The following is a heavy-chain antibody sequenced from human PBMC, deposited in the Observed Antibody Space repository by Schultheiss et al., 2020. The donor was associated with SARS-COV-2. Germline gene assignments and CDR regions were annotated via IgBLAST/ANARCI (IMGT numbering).Heavy chain of an antibody. Sequence: GGSLRLSCAASGFTFSSYAMSWVRQAPGKGLEWVANIKQDGSEKYYVDSVKGRFTISRDNSKNTLYLQMNSLRAEDTAVYYCARDHYVESEYFDLWGRGTLVTVSS. CDR1: GFTFSSYA. J-gene: IGHJ2*01. V-gene: IGHV3-7*03. D-gene: IGHD4-17*01. CDR2: IKQDGSEK. CDR3: ARDHYVESEYFDL.